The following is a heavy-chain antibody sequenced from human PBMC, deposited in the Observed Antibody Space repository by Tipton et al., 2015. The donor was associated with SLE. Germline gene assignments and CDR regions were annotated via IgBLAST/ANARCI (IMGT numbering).Heavy chain of an antibody. V-gene: IGHV1-8*01. CDR1: GYTFTSYD. CDR3: ARGGIVVVPAASFDYMDV. D-gene: IGHD2-2*01. CDR2: MNPNSGNT. Sequence: QLVQSGPEVKKPGASVKVSCKASGYTFTSYDINWVRQATGQGLEWMGWMNPNSGNTGYAQKFQGRVTMTRNTSISTAYMELSSLRSEDTAVYYCARGGIVVVPAASFDYMDVWGKGTTVTASS. J-gene: IGHJ6*03.